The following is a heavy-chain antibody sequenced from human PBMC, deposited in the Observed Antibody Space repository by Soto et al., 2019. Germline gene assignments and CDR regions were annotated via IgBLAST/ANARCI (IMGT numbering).Heavy chain of an antibody. CDR3: ARIPREGHAFDI. D-gene: IGHD2-21*01. CDR1: GGTFSSYA. J-gene: IGHJ3*02. CDR2: IIPIFGTA. Sequence: QVQLVQSGAEVKKPGSSVKVSCKASGGTFSSYAISWVRQAPGQGLEWMGGIIPIFGTANYAQKFQGRVTITADESTSTAYMELSXLXSEXTXXYYCARIPREGHAFDIWGQGTMVTVSS. V-gene: IGHV1-69*01.